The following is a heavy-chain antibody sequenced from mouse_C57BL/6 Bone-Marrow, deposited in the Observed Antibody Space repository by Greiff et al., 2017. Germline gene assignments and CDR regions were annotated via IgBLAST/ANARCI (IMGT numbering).Heavy chain of an antibody. V-gene: IGHV1-81*01. CDR2: IYPRSGNT. Sequence: QVQLKQSGAELARPGASVKLSCKASGYTFTSYGISWVKQRTGQGLEWIGEIYPRSGNTYSNEKFKGKATLTADKSSSTAYMELRSLTSEDSAVYFCARKEWDYAMDYWGQGTSVTVSS. J-gene: IGHJ4*01. CDR1: GYTFTSYG. D-gene: IGHD1-3*01. CDR3: ARKEWDYAMDY.